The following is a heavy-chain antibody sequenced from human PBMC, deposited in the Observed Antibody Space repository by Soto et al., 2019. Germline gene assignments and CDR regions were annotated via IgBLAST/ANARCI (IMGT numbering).Heavy chain of an antibody. D-gene: IGHD3-10*01. J-gene: IGHJ4*02. CDR3: ATNGLVRGGTFDY. CDR1: RYTLNELS. CDR2: FDPEDGET. V-gene: IGHV1-24*01. Sequence: ASVEVCCQVSRYTLNELSMHWVRQAPGKGLEWMGGFDPEDGETIYAQKFQGRVTMTEDTSTDTAYMELSSLRSEDTAVYYCATNGLVRGGTFDYWGQGTPVTVSS.